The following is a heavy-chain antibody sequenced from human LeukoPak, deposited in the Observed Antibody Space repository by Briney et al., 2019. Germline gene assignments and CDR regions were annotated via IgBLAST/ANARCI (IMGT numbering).Heavy chain of an antibody. Sequence: GGSLRLSCAASGFTFSRYWMTWVRQAPGKGLEWVANIKQDGSEKFYADSLRGRLIISRDNAKSSLYLQVNSLTVEDTAVYYCAREWDSGWGGTYFDNWGQGTLVTVSS. CDR1: GFTFSRYW. D-gene: IGHD1-26*01. V-gene: IGHV3-7*01. CDR2: IKQDGSEK. J-gene: IGHJ4*02. CDR3: AREWDSGWGGTYFDN.